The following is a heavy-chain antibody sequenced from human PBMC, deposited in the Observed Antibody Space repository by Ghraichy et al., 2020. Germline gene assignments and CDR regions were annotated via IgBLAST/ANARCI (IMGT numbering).Heavy chain of an antibody. D-gene: IGHD6-13*01. CDR2: INHSGST. Sequence: SETLSLTCAVYGGSFSGYYWSWIRQPPGKGLEWIGEINHSGSTNYNPSLKSRVTISVDTSKNQFSLKLSSVTAADTAVYYCARGTRSSSWQDHYYYYYGMDVWGQGTTVTVSS. J-gene: IGHJ6*02. V-gene: IGHV4-34*01. CDR3: ARGTRSSSWQDHYYYYYGMDV. CDR1: GGSFSGYY.